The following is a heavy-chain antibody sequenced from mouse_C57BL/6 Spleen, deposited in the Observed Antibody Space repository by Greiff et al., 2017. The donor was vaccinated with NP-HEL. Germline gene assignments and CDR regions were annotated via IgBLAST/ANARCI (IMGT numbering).Heavy chain of an antibody. V-gene: IGHV1-55*01. J-gene: IGHJ3*01. Sequence: PGAELVKPGASVKMSCKASGYTFTSYWITWVKQRPGQGLEWIGDIYPGSGSTNYNEKFKSKATLTVDTSSSTAYMQLSSLTSEDSAVYYCARGLYYDYDGGFAYWGQGTLVTVSA. CDR2: IYPGSGST. D-gene: IGHD2-4*01. CDR1: GYTFTSYW. CDR3: ARGLYYDYDGGFAY.